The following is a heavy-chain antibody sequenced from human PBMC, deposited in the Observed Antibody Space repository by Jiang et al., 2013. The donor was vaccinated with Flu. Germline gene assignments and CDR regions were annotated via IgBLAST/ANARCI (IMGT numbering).Heavy chain of an antibody. CDR3: ARAKWLSFDY. V-gene: IGHV4-59*01. D-gene: IGHD5-12*01. Sequence: LKSRVTISVDTSKNQFSLKLSSVTAADTAVYYCARAKWLSFDYWGQGTLVTVSS. J-gene: IGHJ4*02.